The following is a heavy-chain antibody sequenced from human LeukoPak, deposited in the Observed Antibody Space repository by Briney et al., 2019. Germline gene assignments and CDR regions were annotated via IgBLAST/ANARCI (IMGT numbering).Heavy chain of an antibody. Sequence: ASVKVSCKVSGYTLIELSMHWVRQAPGKGLEWMGGFDPEDGETIYAQKFQGRVTMTEDTSTDTAYMELSSLRSEDTAVYYCATPNGYSSSWYAFDIWGQGTVVTVSS. V-gene: IGHV1-24*01. CDR3: ATPNGYSSSWYAFDI. CDR2: FDPEDGET. J-gene: IGHJ3*02. CDR1: GYTLIELS. D-gene: IGHD6-13*01.